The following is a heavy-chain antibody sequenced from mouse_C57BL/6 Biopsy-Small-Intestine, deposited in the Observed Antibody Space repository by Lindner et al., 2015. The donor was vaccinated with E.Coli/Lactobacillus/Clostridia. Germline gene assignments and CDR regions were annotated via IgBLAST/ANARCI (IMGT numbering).Heavy chain of an antibody. D-gene: IGHD2-4*01. CDR1: GYTFTDYF. V-gene: IGHV1-34*01. Sequence: SVKVSCKASGYTFTDYFIHWVRQAPGTRALSGMGWINPKSGGTDYAQKFQGRVTMTRDTSISTAYLDVIRLTSDDTAVYYCTNYDSGGSPRWGRGTLVTVS. CDR2: INPKSGGT. CDR3: TNYDSGGSPR. J-gene: IGHJ3*02.